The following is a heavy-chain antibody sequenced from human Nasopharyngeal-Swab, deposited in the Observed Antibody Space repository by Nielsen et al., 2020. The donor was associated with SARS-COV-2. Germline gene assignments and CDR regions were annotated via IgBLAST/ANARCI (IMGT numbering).Heavy chain of an antibody. D-gene: IGHD1-1*01. Sequence: SETLSLTCTVSGGSISSGGYYWSWIRQHPGRGLEWIGYIYYSGSTYYNPSLKSRVTISVDTSKNQFSLKLSSVTAADTAVYYCARGWIYYFDYWGQGTLVTVSS. CDR1: GGSISSGGYY. J-gene: IGHJ4*02. V-gene: IGHV4-31*03. CDR3: ARGWIYYFDY. CDR2: IYYSGST.